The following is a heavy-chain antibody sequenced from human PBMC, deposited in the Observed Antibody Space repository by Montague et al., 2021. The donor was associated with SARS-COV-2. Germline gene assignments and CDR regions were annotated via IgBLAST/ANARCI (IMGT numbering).Heavy chain of an antibody. CDR1: GGSISSGSYY. CDR3: ARGDDWLSNYYCGMDV. D-gene: IGHD3-9*01. CDR2: IYYSGST. Sequence: TLSLTCTVSGGSISSGSYYWSWIRQHPGKGLEWIGYIYYSGSTYYNPSLKSRVTISVDTSKNQFSLKLSSVTAADTAVYYCARGDDWLSNYYCGMDVWGQGTTVTVSS. V-gene: IGHV4-31*03. J-gene: IGHJ6*02.